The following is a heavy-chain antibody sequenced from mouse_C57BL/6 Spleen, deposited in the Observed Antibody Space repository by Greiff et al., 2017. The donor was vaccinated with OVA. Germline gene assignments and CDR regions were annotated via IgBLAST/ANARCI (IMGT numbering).Heavy chain of an antibody. CDR3: ARKEGEGDYYGSSYFAY. CDR1: GFSLTSYG. D-gene: IGHD1-1*01. Sequence: QVQLQQSGPGLVQPSQSLSITCTVSGFSLTSYGVHWVRQSPGKGLEWLGVIWSGGSTDYNAAFISRLSISKDNSTSQVFFKMNSLQADDTAIYYCARKEGEGDYYGSSYFAYWGQGTLVTVSA. CDR2: IWSGGST. J-gene: IGHJ3*01. V-gene: IGHV2-2*01.